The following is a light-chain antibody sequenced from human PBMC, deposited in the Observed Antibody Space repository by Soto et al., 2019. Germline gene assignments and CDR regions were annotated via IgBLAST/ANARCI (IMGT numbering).Light chain of an antibody. Sequence: QSVLTQPPSASGSPGQSVTISCTGTSSDVGGYNYVSWYQQHPRKAPKLMIYEVIKRPSGVPDRFSGSKSGNTASLTVSGLQAEDEADYYCSSYAGSNNLVFGGGTKLTVL. CDR3: SSYAGSNNLV. CDR1: SSDVGGYNY. CDR2: EVI. V-gene: IGLV2-8*01. J-gene: IGLJ3*02.